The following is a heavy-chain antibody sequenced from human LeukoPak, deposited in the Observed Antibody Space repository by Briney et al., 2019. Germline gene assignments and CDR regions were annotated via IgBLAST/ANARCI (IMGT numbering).Heavy chain of an antibody. CDR2: ISLNSVSI. CDR3: AKDSTAAVAGLDV. CDR1: GFTFSSYA. Sequence: GGSLRLSCAASGFTFSSYAMSWVRQAPGKGLEWVSGISLNSVSIGYADSVKGRFTISRNNAENSLYLQMNSLRAEDTALYYCAKDSTAAVAGLDVWGQGTTVTVSS. V-gene: IGHV3-9*01. D-gene: IGHD6-13*01. J-gene: IGHJ6*02.